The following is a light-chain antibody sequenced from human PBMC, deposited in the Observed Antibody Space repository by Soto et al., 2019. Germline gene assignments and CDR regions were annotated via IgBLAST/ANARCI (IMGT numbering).Light chain of an antibody. J-gene: IGLJ1*01. CDR2: DVS. CDR1: SSDVGGYNY. Sequence: QSALTQPASVSGSPGQSITISCTGTSSDVGGYNYVFWYQQHPGKAPKLMIYDVSNRPSGVSNRFSGSKSGNTAPLTISGLHAEDEADYYCSSYTSSSTLDVSGTGTKLTVL. V-gene: IGLV2-14*01. CDR3: SSYTSSSTLDV.